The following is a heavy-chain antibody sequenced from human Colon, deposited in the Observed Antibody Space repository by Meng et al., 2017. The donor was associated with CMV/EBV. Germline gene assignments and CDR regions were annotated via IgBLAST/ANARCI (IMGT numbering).Heavy chain of an antibody. Sequence: SGGSISGYYWSWIRLPPGKGLEWIGYIYDSGDTNYNPSLRSRVTISEDTSKNQLSLKLRSVTAADTAVYYCARHGSTVDCQRGICYDYWGQGALVTVSS. D-gene: IGHD2-15*01. CDR3: ARHGSTVDCQRGICYDY. CDR2: IYDSGDT. J-gene: IGHJ4*02. CDR1: GGSISGYY. V-gene: IGHV4-59*08.